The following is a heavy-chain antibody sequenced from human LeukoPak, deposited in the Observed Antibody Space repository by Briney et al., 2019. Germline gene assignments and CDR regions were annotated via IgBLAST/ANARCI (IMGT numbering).Heavy chain of an antibody. D-gene: IGHD3-22*01. CDR1: GFTFDSFW. J-gene: IGHJ4*02. V-gene: IGHV3-23*01. Sequence: PGGSLRLSCGGSGFTFDSFWMSWVRQAPGKGLEWVSVLTGDGNTYYADSVKGRFTNSRDDSKNTLFLQMNSLRAEDTAVYYCAREEYYYDSSGYYQYFDYWGQGTLVTVSS. CDR3: AREEYYYDSSGYYQYFDY. CDR2: LTGDGNT.